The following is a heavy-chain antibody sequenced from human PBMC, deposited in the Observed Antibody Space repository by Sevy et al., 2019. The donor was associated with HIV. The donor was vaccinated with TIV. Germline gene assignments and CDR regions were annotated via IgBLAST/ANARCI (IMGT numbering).Heavy chain of an antibody. CDR3: VREGLGGFSYSLDC. Sequence: GGSLRLSCAASEFTFSSYWKSWVRQAPGKGLEWVATMKQDGSEKYYVDSVKGRFTISRDNAKHSLYLQMNSLRAEDTAVYYCVREGLGGFSYSLDCWGQGTLVTVSS. V-gene: IGHV3-7*01. D-gene: IGHD5-18*01. J-gene: IGHJ4*02. CDR1: EFTFSSYW. CDR2: MKQDGSEK.